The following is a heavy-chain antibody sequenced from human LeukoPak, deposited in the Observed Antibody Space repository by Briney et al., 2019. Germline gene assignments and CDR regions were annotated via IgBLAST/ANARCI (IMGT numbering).Heavy chain of an antibody. D-gene: IGHD1-26*01. CDR2: ISRSSTTI. V-gene: IGHV3-48*04. CDR3: ARATAGATTCPDY. J-gene: IGHJ4*02. CDR1: GFTFSSYS. Sequence: GGSLRLSCAASGFTFSSYSMNWVRQAPGKGLEWVSDISRSSTTIYYADSVKGRFTISRDNAKNSLYLQMNSLRAEDTAVYYCARATAGATTCPDYWGQGTLVTVSS.